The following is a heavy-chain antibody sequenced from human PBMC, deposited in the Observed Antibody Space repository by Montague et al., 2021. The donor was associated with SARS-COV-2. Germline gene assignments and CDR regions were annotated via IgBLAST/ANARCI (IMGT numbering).Heavy chain of an antibody. CDR1: GGSFSGHY. D-gene: IGHD3-22*01. CDR3: ARGRIEVSMIVVVMTGASYYMDV. CDR2: INHSGSA. J-gene: IGHJ6*03. Sequence: SQTLSLTCGVYGGSFSGHYWTWIRQSPGKGLEWIGEINHSGSANYNPSLRGRVTISVDTSKNQFSLKLRSVTAADTAVYYCARGRIEVSMIVVVMTGASYYMDVWGIGTTVTVSS. V-gene: IGHV4-34*01.